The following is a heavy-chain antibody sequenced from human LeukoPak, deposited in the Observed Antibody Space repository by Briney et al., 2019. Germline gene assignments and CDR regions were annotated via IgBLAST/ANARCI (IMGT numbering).Heavy chain of an antibody. J-gene: IGHJ4*02. CDR1: GLTFNSFG. CDR2: ISYDGSNK. D-gene: IGHD3-22*01. V-gene: IGHV3-30*03. Sequence: GGSLRLSCAASGLTFNSFGFHWVRQAPGKGLEWVAVISYDGSNKYYADSVKGRFTISRDNSKNTLYLQMNSLRAEDTAVYYCARDHYDSSGYPNLRFDYWGQGTLVTVSS. CDR3: ARDHYDSSGYPNLRFDY.